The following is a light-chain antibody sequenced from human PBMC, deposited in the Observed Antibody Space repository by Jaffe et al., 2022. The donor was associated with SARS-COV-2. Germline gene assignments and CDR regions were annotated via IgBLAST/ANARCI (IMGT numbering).Light chain of an antibody. CDR2: WAS. CDR3: QQYYSGPPT. CDR1: QSILHSSNNQNY. V-gene: IGKV4-1*01. Sequence: DIVMTQSPDSLAVSLGERATINCKSSQSILHSSNNQNYLAWYQQKPGQAPKLLIYWASTREFGVPDRISGSGSETDFTLTINSLQAEDVATYFCQQYYSGPPTFGQGTKVEIK. J-gene: IGKJ1*01.